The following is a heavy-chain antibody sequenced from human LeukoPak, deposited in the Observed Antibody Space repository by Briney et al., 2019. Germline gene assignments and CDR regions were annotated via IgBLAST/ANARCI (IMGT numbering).Heavy chain of an antibody. V-gene: IGHV4-39*07. Sequence: SEALSLTCTVSGGSISSSSSYWVWIRQPPGKGLEWIGTIYYSGSTYYNPSLKSRVTISVDTSKNQFSLKLSFVIAADTAVYYCARDTGPSGTAFDYWGQGTLVTVSS. CDR3: ARDTGPSGTAFDY. D-gene: IGHD2-2*01. CDR2: IYYSGST. CDR1: GGSISSSSSY. J-gene: IGHJ4*02.